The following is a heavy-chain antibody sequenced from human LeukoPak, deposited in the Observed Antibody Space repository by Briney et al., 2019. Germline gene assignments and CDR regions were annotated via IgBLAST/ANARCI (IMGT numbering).Heavy chain of an antibody. CDR3: AKTTAVAAPEYFQH. CDR1: GFTFSSYS. V-gene: IGHV3-21*04. Sequence: GGSLRLSCAASGFTFSSYSMNWVRQAPGKGLEWVSSISSSSSYIYYADSVKGRFTISRDSSKNTLYLQMNSLRAEDTAVYYCAKTTAVAAPEYFQHWGQGTLVTVSS. D-gene: IGHD6-19*01. CDR2: ISSSSSYI. J-gene: IGHJ1*01.